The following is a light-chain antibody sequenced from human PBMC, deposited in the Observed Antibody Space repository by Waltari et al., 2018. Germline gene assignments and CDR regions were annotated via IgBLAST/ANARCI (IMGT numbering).Light chain of an antibody. V-gene: IGLV8-61*01. CDR2: KGS. J-gene: IGLJ3*02. Sequence: QTVVTQEPPLSVSPGGTVTLTCALTSGSVSTTSYATWYQQTPGQPPRTLVYKGSSRSSGVPDRFSGSILGNKAALTVSGAQADDESNYYCSLYMGSGIWVFGGGTKLTVL. CDR3: SLYMGSGIWV. CDR1: SGSVSTTSY.